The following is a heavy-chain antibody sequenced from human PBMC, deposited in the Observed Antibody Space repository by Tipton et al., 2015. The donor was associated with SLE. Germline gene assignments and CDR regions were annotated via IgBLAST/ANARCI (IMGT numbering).Heavy chain of an antibody. CDR1: GFTVNTNH. Sequence: SGFTVNTNHMSWVRQAPGKGLEWVSVVYGGGVTYYPDPVKGRFTMSRDNSKNTVHLQMNSLRAEDTAVYYCAGRAPDYVAGNDYWGQGTLVTVSS. J-gene: IGHJ4*02. V-gene: IGHV3-66*01. CDR2: VYGGGVT. D-gene: IGHD4-17*01. CDR3: AGRAPDYVAGNDY.